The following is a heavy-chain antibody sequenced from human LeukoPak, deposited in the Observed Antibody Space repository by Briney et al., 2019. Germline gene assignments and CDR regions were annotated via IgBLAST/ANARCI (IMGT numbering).Heavy chain of an antibody. CDR1: GFTFSSHA. CDR3: AKGGRVTMIHDY. Sequence: GGSLRLSCAASGFTFSSHAMRWVRQAPGKGLEWVSAISGSGGSTYYADSVKGRFTISRDNSKNTLYLQMNSLRAEDTAVYYCAKGGRVTMIHDYWGQGTLVTVSS. V-gene: IGHV3-23*01. J-gene: IGHJ4*02. CDR2: ISGSGGST. D-gene: IGHD3-22*01.